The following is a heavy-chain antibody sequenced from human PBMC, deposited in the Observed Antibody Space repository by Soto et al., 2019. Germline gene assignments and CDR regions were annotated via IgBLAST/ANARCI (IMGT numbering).Heavy chain of an antibody. CDR1: GFTFSTYG. CDR2: MSHDGSHE. J-gene: IGHJ6*02. Sequence: QVQLVESGGGVVQAGGSLGLYCTASGFTFSTYGMHWVRQAPGKGPEWVAVMSHDGSHEAFLDSVKGRFIISRDNSKNTLYLQMNSLRPDDTAVYYCARLPRSGWDHYYYGMDVWGQGTTVIVSS. CDR3: ARLPRSGWDHYYYGMDV. D-gene: IGHD6-19*01. V-gene: IGHV3-30*03.